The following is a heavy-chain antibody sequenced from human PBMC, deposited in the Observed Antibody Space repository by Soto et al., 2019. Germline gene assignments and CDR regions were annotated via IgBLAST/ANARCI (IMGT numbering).Heavy chain of an antibody. Sequence: GGSLRLSCVASGLSFSSNAMNWVRQPPGRGLEWVSTISGSLGSPYYADSVQARLTVSGDNSKNTSYPTLNSLRAEDRAVYSCASRSATVLSLTYWGPGTQVTVSS. CDR1: GLSFSSNA. CDR2: ISGSLGSP. J-gene: IGHJ4*02. CDR3: ASRSATVLSLTY. D-gene: IGHD2-15*01. V-gene: IGHV3-23*01.